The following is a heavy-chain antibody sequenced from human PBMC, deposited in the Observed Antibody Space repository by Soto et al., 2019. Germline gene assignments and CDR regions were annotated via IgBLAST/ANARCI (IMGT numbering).Heavy chain of an antibody. D-gene: IGHD5-12*01. CDR2: IYYSGST. CDR1: GGSISSYY. V-gene: IGHV4-59*01. CDR3: ARDRGYDIDY. J-gene: IGHJ4*02. Sequence: PSETLSLTCTVSGGSISSYYWSWIRQPPGKGLEWIGYIYYSGSTNYNPSLKSRVTISVDTSKNQFSLKLSSVTAADTAVYYCARDRGYDIDYWGQGTLVTVSS.